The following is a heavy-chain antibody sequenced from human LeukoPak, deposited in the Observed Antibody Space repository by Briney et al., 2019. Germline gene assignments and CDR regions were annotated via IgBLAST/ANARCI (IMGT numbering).Heavy chain of an antibody. V-gene: IGHV3-30*03. CDR3: ARPLGYSSSWYYYYYYGMDV. J-gene: IGHJ6*02. D-gene: IGHD6-13*01. CDR2: ISYDGCTK. Sequence: PGGSLRLSCAASGFTYSSYGMHAVRPAPSKGLDWVAVISYDGCTKYYADSVKGGFTIPRQNPRNTLYLQMNSLRAEDTAVLYCARPLGYSSSWYYYYYYGMDVWGQGTTVTVSS. CDR1: GFTYSSYG.